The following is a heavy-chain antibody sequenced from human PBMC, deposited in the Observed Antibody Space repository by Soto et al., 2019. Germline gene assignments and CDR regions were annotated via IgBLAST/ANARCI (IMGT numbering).Heavy chain of an antibody. Sequence: SLRLSCAASGFIFSNAWMSWVRQAPGKGLEWVGRIKSYTNGGTTDYAAPVKGRFAISRDDSKNTLYLQMNSLKTEDAGVYYCTTDDPINKYWGQGTLVTVSS. V-gene: IGHV3-15*01. CDR2: IKSYTNGGTT. CDR3: TTDDPINKY. J-gene: IGHJ4*02. CDR1: GFIFSNAW.